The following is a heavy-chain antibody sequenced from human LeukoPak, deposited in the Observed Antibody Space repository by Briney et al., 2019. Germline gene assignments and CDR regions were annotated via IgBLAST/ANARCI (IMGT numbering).Heavy chain of an antibody. D-gene: IGHD6-6*01. CDR2: IYYSGST. CDR3: AREHSSSYDAFDI. Sequence: PSETLSHTCTVSGGSISSSSYYWGWIRQPPGKGLEWIGSIYYSGSTYYNPSLKSRVTISVDRSKNQFSLKLSSVTAADTAVYYCAREHSSSYDAFDIWGQGTMVTVSS. V-gene: IGHV4-39*07. J-gene: IGHJ3*02. CDR1: GGSISSSSYY.